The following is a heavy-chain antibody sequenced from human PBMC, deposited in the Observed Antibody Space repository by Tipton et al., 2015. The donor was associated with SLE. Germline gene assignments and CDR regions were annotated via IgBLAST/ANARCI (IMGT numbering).Heavy chain of an antibody. CDR3: ARVLGGLGLFDY. CDR1: GFTVSSNY. Sequence: SLRLSCADSGFTVSSNYMSWVRQAPGKGLEWVSVIYSGGSTYYADSVKGRFTISRDNSKNTLYLQMNSLRAEDTAVYYCARVLGGLGLFDYWCQGTLVTVSS. CDR2: IYSGGST. D-gene: IGHD2-15*01. J-gene: IGHJ4*02. V-gene: IGHV3-53*05.